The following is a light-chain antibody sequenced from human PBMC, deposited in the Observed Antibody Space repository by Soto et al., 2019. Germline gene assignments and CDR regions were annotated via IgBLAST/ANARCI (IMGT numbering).Light chain of an antibody. CDR2: DVS. V-gene: IGLV2-14*01. Sequence: QSALTQPASVSGPPGQSITISCTGTSRDVGGYNYVSWYQQHPGKAPKLMIYDVSNRPSGVSNRFSGSKSGNTASLTISGLQAEDEVDYYCSSYTSSSTYVFGTGTRSPS. CDR3: SSYTSSSTYV. CDR1: SRDVGGYNY. J-gene: IGLJ1*01.